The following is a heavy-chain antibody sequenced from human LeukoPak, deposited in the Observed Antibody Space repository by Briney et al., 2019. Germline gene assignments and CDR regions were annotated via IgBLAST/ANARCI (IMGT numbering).Heavy chain of an antibody. Sequence: PGRSLRLSCAASGFTFSSYAMHWVRQAPGKGLXXXXXXXXXXSNNYHADSVXGRFTIXRDNSKNTLYLQRNSLRSEDSAVYYCARMMGIVVVVAAKRNDAFDIWGQGTMVTVSS. CDR2: XXXXXSNN. V-gene: IGHV3-30-3*01. CDR1: GFTFSSYA. D-gene: IGHD2-15*01. J-gene: IGHJ3*02. CDR3: ARMMGIVVVVAAKRNDAFDI.